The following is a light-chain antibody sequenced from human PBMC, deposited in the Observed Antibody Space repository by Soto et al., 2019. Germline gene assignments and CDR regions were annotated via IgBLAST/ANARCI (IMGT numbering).Light chain of an antibody. CDR3: QVWDSGSDHVV. CDR2: DDS. V-gene: IGLV3-21*02. CDR1: NMGSKS. Sequence: SSELTQPTSVSVAPGQTAKIACGGNNMGSKSVHWYQQKPGQAPVLVVYDDSDRPSGIPERFSGSISGNTATLTISRVEAGDEADYYCQVWDSGSDHVVFGGGTKLTVL. J-gene: IGLJ2*01.